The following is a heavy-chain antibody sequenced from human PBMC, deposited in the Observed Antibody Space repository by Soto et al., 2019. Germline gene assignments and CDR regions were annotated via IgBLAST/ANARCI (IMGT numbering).Heavy chain of an antibody. J-gene: IGHJ4*02. CDR1: GGSFKSGSYS. V-gene: IGHV4-61*01. Sequence: SETLSPTCTDSGGSFKSGSYSWSWIRQPPGKGLEWIGYVYHTGRTSYNPSLKSRVSISMDTSKNQFSLNLDSVTAADTAVYFCARDFAYFDSWGQGTLVTVSS. D-gene: IGHD3-3*01. CDR2: VYHTGRT. CDR3: ARDFAYFDS.